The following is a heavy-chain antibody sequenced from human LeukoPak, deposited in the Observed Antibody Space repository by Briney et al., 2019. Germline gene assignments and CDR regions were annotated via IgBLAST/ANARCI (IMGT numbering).Heavy chain of an antibody. CDR2: ISPSSSYI. Sequence: PGGSLRLSCATSGFTLSSSKMTWVRQAPGKGLEWVASISPSSSYISYADSLKGRVTVSRDNAKHSVFLQMSSLRAEDTAVYYCARDLTGGEYFDSWGQGTLVSVSS. V-gene: IGHV3-21*01. CDR1: GFTLSSSK. J-gene: IGHJ4*02. CDR3: ARDLTGGEYFDS. D-gene: IGHD3-16*01.